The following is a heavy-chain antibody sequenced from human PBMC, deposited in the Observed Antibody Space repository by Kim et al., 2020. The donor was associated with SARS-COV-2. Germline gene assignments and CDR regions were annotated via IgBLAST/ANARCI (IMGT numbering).Heavy chain of an antibody. CDR2: IYYSGST. CDR3: ARGLLYQPTPYYYYGMDV. CDR1: GGSISSYY. J-gene: IGHJ6*02. D-gene: IGHD2-2*01. V-gene: IGHV4-59*13. Sequence: SETLSLTCTVSGGSISSYYWSWIRQPPGKGLEWIGYIYYSGSTNYNPSLKSRVTISVDTSKNQFSLKLSSVTAADTAVYYCARGLLYQPTPYYYYGMDVWGQGTTVTVSS.